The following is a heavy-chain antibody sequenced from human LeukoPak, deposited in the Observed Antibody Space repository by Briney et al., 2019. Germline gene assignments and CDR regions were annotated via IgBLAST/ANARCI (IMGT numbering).Heavy chain of an antibody. V-gene: IGHV4-59*08. D-gene: IGHD6-6*01. J-gene: IGHJ6*03. CDR3: ARLVAARRSYYYYYMDV. CDR1: GGSISGSY. Sequence: SATLSLTCSGFGGSISGSYLSSIRQPPRNGLHSIGPIYYSGSTNYNPSLKSRVTISVDTSKNQFSLKLSSVTAADTAVYYCARLVAARRSYYYYYMDVWGKGTTVTVSS. CDR2: IYYSGST.